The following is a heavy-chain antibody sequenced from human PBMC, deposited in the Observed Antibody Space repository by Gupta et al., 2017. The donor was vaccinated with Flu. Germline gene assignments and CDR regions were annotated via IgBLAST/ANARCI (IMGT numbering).Heavy chain of an antibody. D-gene: IGHD6-19*01. CDR2: IFYNGNT. V-gene: IGHV4-59*01. J-gene: IGHJ4*02. Sequence: QVQLQESGPGLVQPSETLYLTCTVSGASIRSYYWSWIRQAPGKGLEWIGYIFYNGNTDHNPSLKSRVTISLDTSNNQFSLQLNTFTAADTAGYYWAGGAWLPREGFFDLWGRGTLVTVSS. CDR1: GASIRSYY. CDR3: AGGAWLPREGFFDL.